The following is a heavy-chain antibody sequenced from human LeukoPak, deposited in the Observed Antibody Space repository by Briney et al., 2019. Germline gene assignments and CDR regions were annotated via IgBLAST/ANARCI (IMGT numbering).Heavy chain of an antibody. Sequence: PGGSLRLSCAASGFTFSSYSMNWVRQAPGKGLEWVASIKRDGSEKYYVDSVKGRFTISRDNAKNSLYLQMNSLRVEDTAVYHCVREASGGDKGVSGTFDIWGQGTLVTVSS. CDR3: VREASGGDKGVSGTFDI. J-gene: IGHJ3*02. D-gene: IGHD2-21*01. V-gene: IGHV3-7*01. CDR1: GFTFSSYS. CDR2: IKRDGSEK.